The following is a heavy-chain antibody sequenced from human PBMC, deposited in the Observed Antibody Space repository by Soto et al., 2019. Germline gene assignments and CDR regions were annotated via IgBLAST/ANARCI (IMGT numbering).Heavy chain of an antibody. V-gene: IGHV1-69*02. CDR3: ARELRFLEWSYYYYMDF. CDR1: GGTFSSYT. J-gene: IGHJ6*03. CDR2: IIPILGIA. Sequence: SVKVSCKASGGTFSSYTISWVRQAPGQGLEWMGRIIPILGIANYAQKFQGRVTITADKSTSTAYMELSSLRSEDTAVYYCARELRFLEWSYYYYMDFWGKGTTVTVSS. D-gene: IGHD3-3*01.